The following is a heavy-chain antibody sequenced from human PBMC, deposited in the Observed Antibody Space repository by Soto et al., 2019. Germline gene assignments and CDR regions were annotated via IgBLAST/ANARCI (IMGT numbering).Heavy chain of an antibody. V-gene: IGHV3-23*01. D-gene: IGHD3-3*01. J-gene: IGHJ6*03. CDR2: ISGSDGST. Sequence: EVQLLESGGGLVQPGESLRLSCAASGFTFSSYAMSLVRQAPGKGLEWVSGISGSDGSTYYADSVKGRFTISRDNSKNTLDLQMNSLRAGDTAVYYCAKAEGLRSGEPSKYYYYYMDVWGKGTPVTVSS. CDR3: AKAEGLRSGEPSKYYYYYMDV. CDR1: GFTFSSYA.